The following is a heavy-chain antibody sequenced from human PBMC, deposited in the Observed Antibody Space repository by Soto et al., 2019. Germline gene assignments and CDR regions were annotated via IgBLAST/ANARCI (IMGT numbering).Heavy chain of an antibody. CDR3: AKGILNDYYYMDV. D-gene: IGHD2-15*01. J-gene: IGHJ6*03. CDR2: ISGSGGST. Sequence: GGSLRLSCAASGFTFSSHAMSWVRQAPGKGLEWVSAISGSGGSTYYADSVKGRFTISRDNSKNTLYLQMNSLRAEDTAVYYCAKGILNDYYYMDVWGKGTTVTVSS. V-gene: IGHV3-23*01. CDR1: GFTFSSHA.